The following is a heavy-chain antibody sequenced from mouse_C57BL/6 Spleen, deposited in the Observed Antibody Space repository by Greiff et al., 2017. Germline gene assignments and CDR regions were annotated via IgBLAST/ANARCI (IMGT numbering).Heavy chain of an antibody. D-gene: IGHD2-4*01. V-gene: IGHV1-80*01. CDR3: ARYDYDLYYFDY. Sequence: QVPLHQSFAPLFNPFSSVKISCKASGYAFSSYWMNWVKQRPGKGLEWIGQIYPGDGDTNYNGKFKGKATLTADKSSSTAYMQLSSLTSEDSAVYFCARYDYDLYYFDYWGQGTTLTVSS. J-gene: IGHJ2*01. CDR2: IYPGDGDT. CDR1: GYAFSSYW.